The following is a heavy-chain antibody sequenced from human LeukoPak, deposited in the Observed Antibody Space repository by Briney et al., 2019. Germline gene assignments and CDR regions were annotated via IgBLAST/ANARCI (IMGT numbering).Heavy chain of an antibody. CDR2: IYHSGST. J-gene: IGHJ5*02. D-gene: IGHD3-10*01. CDR1: GYSISSGYY. CDR3: ARSTMVRGNWFDP. Sequence: SETLSLTCAVSGYSISSGYYWGWIRQPPGKGLEWIGSIYHSGSTYYNPSLKSRVTISVDTSKNQFSPKLSSVTAADTAVYYCARSTMVRGNWFDPWGQGTLVTVSS. V-gene: IGHV4-38-2*01.